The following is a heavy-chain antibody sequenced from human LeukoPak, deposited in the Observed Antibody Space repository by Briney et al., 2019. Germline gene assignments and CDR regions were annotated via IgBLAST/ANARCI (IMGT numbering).Heavy chain of an antibody. Sequence: GGSLRLSCAASGFTASSNYMSWVRQAPGKGLEWVSVIYSGGATYYTDSVKGRFTISRDNAKNSLYLQMNSLRAEDTALYYCAKQYSGSYYSPLYFDYWGQGTLVTVSS. V-gene: IGHV3-53*05. CDR2: IYSGGAT. CDR3: AKQYSGSYYSPLYFDY. D-gene: IGHD1-26*01. CDR1: GFTASSNY. J-gene: IGHJ4*02.